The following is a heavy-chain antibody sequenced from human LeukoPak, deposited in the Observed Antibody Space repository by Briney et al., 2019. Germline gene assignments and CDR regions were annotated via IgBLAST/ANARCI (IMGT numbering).Heavy chain of an antibody. D-gene: IGHD2-2*01. Sequence: SETLSLTCTVSGGSISSSYYYWGWIRQPPGKGLEWIASMYYSGSTYYNPSLKSRVTKSVDTSKNQFSLRLSSVTAADTAVYYCARLPVDIVVVPAAPGIEMATMTPFDYWGQGTLVTVSS. CDR2: MYYSGST. V-gene: IGHV4-39*01. CDR1: GGSISSSYYY. J-gene: IGHJ4*02. CDR3: ARLPVDIVVVPAAPGIEMATMTPFDY.